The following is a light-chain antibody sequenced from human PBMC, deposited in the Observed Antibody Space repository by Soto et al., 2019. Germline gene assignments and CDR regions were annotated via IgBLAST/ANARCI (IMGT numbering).Light chain of an antibody. CDR1: QSISSW. CDR2: ESS. CDR3: QQYSTYTGG. Sequence: DIQMTQSPFTLSASVGDRVTITCRASQSISSWLAWYQQKPGKAPKLLIYESSSLESGVPSRFSGSGSGTEFTLTISSLQPEDFATYYCQQYSTYTGGFGPGTKVEIK. J-gene: IGKJ1*01. V-gene: IGKV1-5*03.